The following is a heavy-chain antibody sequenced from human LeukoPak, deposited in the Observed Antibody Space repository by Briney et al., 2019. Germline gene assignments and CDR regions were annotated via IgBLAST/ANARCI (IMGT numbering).Heavy chain of an antibody. J-gene: IGHJ1*01. CDR3: ARDRKGYDFWSGYSDAEYFQH. CDR2: ISSRSTI. D-gene: IGHD3-3*01. V-gene: IGHV3-48*01. Sequence: GGSLRLSCAASGFTFSSYSMNWVRQAPGKGLEWVSYISSRSTIYYAGSVKRRFPISRDNAKDSLYLQMNRLRAEDTAVYYCARDRKGYDFWSGYSDAEYFQHWGQGTLVTVSS. CDR1: GFTFSSYS.